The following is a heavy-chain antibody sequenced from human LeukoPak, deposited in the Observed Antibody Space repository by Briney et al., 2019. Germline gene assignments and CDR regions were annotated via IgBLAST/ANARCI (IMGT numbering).Heavy chain of an antibody. CDR2: ISSSSSTI. Sequence: GGSLRLSCAASGFTFSSYSMNWVRQAPGKGLEWVSYISSSSSTIYYADSVKGRFTISRDNAKNSLYLQMNSLRAEDTAVYYCARVLVEMATMSFDYWGQGTLVTVSS. D-gene: IGHD5-24*01. CDR1: GFTFSSYS. V-gene: IGHV3-48*04. J-gene: IGHJ4*02. CDR3: ARVLVEMATMSFDY.